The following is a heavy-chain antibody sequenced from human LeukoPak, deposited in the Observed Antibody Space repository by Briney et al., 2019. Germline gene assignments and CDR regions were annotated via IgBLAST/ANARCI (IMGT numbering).Heavy chain of an antibody. J-gene: IGHJ3*02. CDR1: GYTFTGYY. V-gene: IGHV1-2*02. CDR2: INPNSGGT. Sequence: GASVKVSCKASGYTFTGYYMHWVRQAPGQGLEWMGWINPNSGGTNYAQKFQGRVTMTRDTSISTAYTELSRLRSDDTAVYYCARAGNTMVRGVRSRAFDIWGQGTMVTVSS. D-gene: IGHD3-10*01. CDR3: ARAGNTMVRGVRSRAFDI.